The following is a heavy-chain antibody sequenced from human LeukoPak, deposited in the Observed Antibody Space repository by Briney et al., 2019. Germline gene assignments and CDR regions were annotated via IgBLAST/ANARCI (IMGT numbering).Heavy chain of an antibody. D-gene: IGHD3-3*01. Sequence: SETLSLTYTVSGGSISSGDYYWSWIRQPPGKGLEWIGYIYHSGNTYYNPSLKSQLTISVDTPRNQFSLKLRSVTAADTAVYYCARGGTRITTVGVVINDFDYWGQGTLVTVSS. V-gene: IGHV4-30-4*08. CDR3: ARGGTRITTVGVVINDFDY. CDR2: IYHSGNT. J-gene: IGHJ4*02. CDR1: GGSISSGDYY.